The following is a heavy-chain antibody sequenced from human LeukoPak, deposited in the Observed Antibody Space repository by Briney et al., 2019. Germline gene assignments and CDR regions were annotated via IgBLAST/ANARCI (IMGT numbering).Heavy chain of an antibody. CDR3: AKDSEGTMVQGVMDEGYFDY. D-gene: IGHD3-10*01. CDR2: ISWNSGSI. J-gene: IGHJ4*02. V-gene: IGHV3-9*01. CDR1: GFTFDDYA. Sequence: GGSLRLSCAASGFTFDDYAMHWVRQAPGKGLEWVSGISWNSGSIGYADSVKGRFTISRDNAKNSLYLQMNSLRAEDTALYYRAKDSEGTMVQGVMDEGYFDYWGQGTLVTVSS.